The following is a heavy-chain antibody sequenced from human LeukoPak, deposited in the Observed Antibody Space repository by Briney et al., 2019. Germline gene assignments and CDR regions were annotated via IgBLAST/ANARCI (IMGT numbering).Heavy chain of an antibody. CDR3: ARVSPVTDAFDI. V-gene: IGHV1-46*01. CDR2: INPSGGST. D-gene: IGHD4-17*01. CDR1: GYTFTSYY. J-gene: IGHJ3*02. Sequence: ASVKVSCKASGYTFTSYYMHWVRQAPGQGLERMGIINPSGGSTSYAQKFQGRVTMTRDMSTSTVYMELSSLRSEDTAVYYCARVSPVTDAFDIWGQGTMVTVSS.